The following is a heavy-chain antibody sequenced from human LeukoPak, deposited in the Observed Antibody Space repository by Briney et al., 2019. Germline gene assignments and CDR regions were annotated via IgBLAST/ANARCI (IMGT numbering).Heavy chain of an antibody. D-gene: IGHD4-17*01. Sequence: GGSLRLSCAASGFTFSSYSMNWVRQAPGKGLEWVSYISSSSGTTYYADSVKGRFTISRDNSKNTLYLQMNSLRAEDTAVYYCAKCGGPGDYRSDYWGQGTLVTVSS. J-gene: IGHJ4*02. CDR2: ISSSSGTT. V-gene: IGHV3-48*01. CDR3: AKCGGPGDYRSDY. CDR1: GFTFSSYS.